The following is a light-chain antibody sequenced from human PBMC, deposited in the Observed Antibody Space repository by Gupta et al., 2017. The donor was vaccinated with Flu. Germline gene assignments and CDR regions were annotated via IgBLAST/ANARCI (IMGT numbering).Light chain of an antibody. V-gene: IGKV3-20*01. CDR3: QHYSSSPRT. J-gene: IGKJ2*01. CDR1: QTVNNNY. CDR2: AAS. Sequence: EIVLTQSPGTLSLSPGERATLSCRASQTVNNNYVAWYQQKPGQAPRLLIFAASSRATGIPDRFSGSGSGTEFTLTISSLEPEDFAVYYCQHYSSSPRTFGQGTKVEI.